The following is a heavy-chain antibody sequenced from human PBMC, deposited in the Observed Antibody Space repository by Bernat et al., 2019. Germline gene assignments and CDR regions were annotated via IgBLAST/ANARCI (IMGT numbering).Heavy chain of an antibody. Sequence: QVQLVQSGAEVKKPGASVKVSCKASGYTFTGYYMHWVRQAPGQGLEWMGWINPNSGGTNYAQKFQGRLTMTRDMSISTAYMELSRLRSDDTAVYYCARDRFLDSSSWFDPWGQGTLVTVSS. D-gene: IGHD6-6*01. CDR3: ARDRFLDSSSWFDP. CDR1: GYTFTGYY. CDR2: INPNSGGT. J-gene: IGHJ5*02. V-gene: IGHV1-2*02.